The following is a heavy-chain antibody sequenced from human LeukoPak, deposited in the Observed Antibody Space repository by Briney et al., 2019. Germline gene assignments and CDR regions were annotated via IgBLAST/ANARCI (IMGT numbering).Heavy chain of an antibody. CDR1: GDRVSTNNAA. CDR2: TYYRSKWYN. J-gene: IGHJ6*02. D-gene: IGHD2-15*01. Sequence: SQTLSLTCAISGDRVSTNNAAWSWIRQSPSRDLEWLGRTYYRSKWYNYYAGSVKRRIIFNPDTSNNQSSLLLNSVTPEDTAVYCCAREKVVIAATHYYGMDGWGQGTTVTVSS. CDR3: AREKVVIAATHYYGMDG. V-gene: IGHV6-1*01.